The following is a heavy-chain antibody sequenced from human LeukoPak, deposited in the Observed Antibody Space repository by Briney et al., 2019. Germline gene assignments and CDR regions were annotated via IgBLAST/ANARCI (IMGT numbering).Heavy chain of an antibody. V-gene: IGHV4-34*01. CDR2: INHSGST. D-gene: IGHD1-14*01. CDR1: GGSFSGYY. J-gene: IGHJ6*03. Sequence: SETLSLTCAAYGGSFSGYYWSWIRQPPGKGLEWIGEINHSGSTNYNPSLKSRVTISVDTSKNQFSLKLSSVTAADTAVYYCARGRTVVYYYYMDVWGKGTTVTVSS. CDR3: ARGRTVVYYYYMDV.